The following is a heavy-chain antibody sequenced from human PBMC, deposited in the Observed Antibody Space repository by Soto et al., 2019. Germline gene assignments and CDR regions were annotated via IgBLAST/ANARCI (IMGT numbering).Heavy chain of an antibody. V-gene: IGHV4-30-4*01. D-gene: IGHD3-9*01. CDR3: ARCSFREYEDATGNYNSFDP. CDR2: LSSSGGT. CDR1: GASISSDQYL. Sequence: QVQMQESGPGLVKPSQTLSLTCSVSGASISSDQYLWTWIRQTPGTGLECIGYLSSSGGTYYSPPVKGRANLSLDKSKNQFSLRLSSVTAADTAIYFCARCSFREYEDATGNYNSFDPWCQGALVTVSS. J-gene: IGHJ5*02.